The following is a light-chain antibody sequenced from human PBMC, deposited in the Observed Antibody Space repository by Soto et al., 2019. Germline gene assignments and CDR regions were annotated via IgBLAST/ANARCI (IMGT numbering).Light chain of an antibody. Sequence: EIVLTQSPGTLSLSPGERSTLSCRASQSVGSQLAWYQQQPGQAPRLLIYEASNRATGIPASFSGSGSGTDYSLTIGSLKAEDFALYYCQQRRGWPLTVGGGTKFEIK. CDR3: QQRRGWPLT. CDR2: EAS. V-gene: IGKV3-11*01. CDR1: QSVGSQ. J-gene: IGKJ4*01.